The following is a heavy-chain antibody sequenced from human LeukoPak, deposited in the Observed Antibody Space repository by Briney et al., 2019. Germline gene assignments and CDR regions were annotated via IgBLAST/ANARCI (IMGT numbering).Heavy chain of an antibody. CDR2: ISSSSSTI. CDR1: GFTFSSYE. CDR3: ARDPGHTFDY. J-gene: IGHJ4*02. D-gene: IGHD2-8*02. Sequence: GGSLRLSCAASGFTFSSYEMNWVRQAPGKGLEWVSYISSSSSTIYYADSVKGRFTISRDNAKNSLYLQMNSLRAEDTAVYYCARDPGHTFDYWGQGTLVTVSS. V-gene: IGHV3-48*03.